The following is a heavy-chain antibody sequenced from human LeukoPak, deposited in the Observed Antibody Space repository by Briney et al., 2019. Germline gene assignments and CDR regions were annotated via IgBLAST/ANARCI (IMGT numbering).Heavy chain of an antibody. CDR3: AKAAVAATDYFDY. V-gene: IGHV3-30*02. D-gene: IGHD6-19*01. CDR2: IRYDGSNK. CDR1: GFTFSSYG. Sequence: GGSLRLSCAASGFTFSSYGMSWVRQAPGKGLEWVAFIRYDGSNKYYTDSVKGRFTISRDNSKNTLYLQMNSLRAEDTAVYYCAKAAVAATDYFDYWGQGTLVTVSS. J-gene: IGHJ4*02.